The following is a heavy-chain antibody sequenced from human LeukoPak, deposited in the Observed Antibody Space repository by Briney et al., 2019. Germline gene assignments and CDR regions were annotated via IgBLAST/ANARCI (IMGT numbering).Heavy chain of an antibody. J-gene: IGHJ3*02. D-gene: IGHD2-2*01. CDR1: GFTFSDYG. V-gene: IGHV3-23*01. CDR3: AKDLRTEVIPDDRDASDM. CDR2: ISGSGSKT. Sequence: GGSLRLSCAASGFTFSDYGMSWVRQAPGKGLEWVSSISGSGSKTSYAESVKGRFTISRDNSKSTLFLQLNSLRAEDTAVYYCAKDLRTEVIPDDRDASDMWGQGTLVTVTS.